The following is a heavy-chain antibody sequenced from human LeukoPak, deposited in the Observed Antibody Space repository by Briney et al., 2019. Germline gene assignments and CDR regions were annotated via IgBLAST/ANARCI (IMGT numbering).Heavy chain of an antibody. CDR2: IDWGDDK. Sequence: SGPTLVNPTQTLTLTCTFSGFSLSTNGMRVSWVRQPPGKALEWLARIDWGDDKFYTTSLKTRLTISKDTSNNQVVLTMTNMDPVDTATYYCARNIVGEGIFDYWGQGTLVTVSS. CDR1: GFSLSTNGMR. CDR3: ARNIVGEGIFDY. D-gene: IGHD2-15*01. J-gene: IGHJ4*02. V-gene: IGHV2-70*04.